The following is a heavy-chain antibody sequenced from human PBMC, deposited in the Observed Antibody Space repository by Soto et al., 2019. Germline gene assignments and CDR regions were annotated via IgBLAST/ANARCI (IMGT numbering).Heavy chain of an antibody. V-gene: IGHV1-69*02. CDR1: GGTFSSYT. CDR2: IIPILGIA. Sequence: GASVKVSCKASGGTFSSYTISWVRQAPGQGLEWMGRIIPILGIANYAQKFQGRVTITRDRSASTSYMELSSLTSEDTAVYYCARHWQKFDYWGQGTPVTVSS. J-gene: IGHJ4*02. CDR3: ARHWQKFDY.